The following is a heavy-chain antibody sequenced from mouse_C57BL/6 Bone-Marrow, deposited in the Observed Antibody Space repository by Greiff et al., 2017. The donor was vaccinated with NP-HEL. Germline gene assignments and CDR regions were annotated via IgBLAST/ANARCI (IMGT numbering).Heavy chain of an antibody. J-gene: IGHJ3*01. CDR3: ARRELRGSSYGFAY. CDR2: INPSSGYT. D-gene: IGHD1-1*01. Sequence: VQLQQSGPELVKPGASVKISCKASGYAFSSSWMNWVKQRPGQGLEWIGYINPSSGYTKYNQKFKDKATLTADKSSSTAYMQLSSLTYEDSAVYYCARRELRGSSYGFAYWGQGTLVTVSA. V-gene: IGHV1-7*01. CDR1: GYAFSSSW.